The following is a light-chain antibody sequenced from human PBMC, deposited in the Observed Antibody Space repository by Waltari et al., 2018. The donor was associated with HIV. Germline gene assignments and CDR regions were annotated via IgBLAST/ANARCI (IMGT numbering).Light chain of an antibody. J-gene: IGLJ3*02. CDR2: STN. CDR1: SGSVSTSSY. CDR3: VLYMGSGLWV. Sequence: QTVVTQEPSFSVSPGGTVPLTCGLSSGSVSTSSYPSWYQQTPGQAPRTLIHSTNTRSSGVPDRFSGSIVGNKAALTITGAQADDESDYYCVLYMGSGLWVFGGGTKLTVL. V-gene: IGLV8-61*01.